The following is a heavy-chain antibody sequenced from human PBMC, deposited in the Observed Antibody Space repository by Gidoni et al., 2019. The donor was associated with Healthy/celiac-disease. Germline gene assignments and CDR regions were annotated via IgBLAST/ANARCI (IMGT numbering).Heavy chain of an antibody. CDR2: INWNGGST. V-gene: IGHV3-20*04. Sequence: EVQLVESGGGVVRPGGSLRLSCAASGFTFDDYGMSWVRQAPGKGLEWVSGINWNGGSTGYADSVKGRFTISRDNAKNSLYLQMNSLRAEDTALYYCARVYYYGSGSYFARTFDYWGQGTLVTVSS. D-gene: IGHD3-10*01. CDR3: ARVYYYGSGSYFARTFDY. CDR1: GFTFDDYG. J-gene: IGHJ4*02.